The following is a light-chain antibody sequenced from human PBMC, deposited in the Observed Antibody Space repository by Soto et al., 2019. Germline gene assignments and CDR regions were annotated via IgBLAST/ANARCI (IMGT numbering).Light chain of an antibody. J-gene: IGLJ1*01. Sequence: QSALTQPASVSGPPGQSITITCTGTTSDVGGDKFVSWYQHHPGKAPKLMIYEVTNRPSGVSDRFSGSKSGNTASLTISGLQAEDEADYNCSSYANNHYVFGTGTKVTVL. CDR1: TSDVGGDKF. CDR2: EVT. CDR3: SSYANNHYV. V-gene: IGLV2-14*01.